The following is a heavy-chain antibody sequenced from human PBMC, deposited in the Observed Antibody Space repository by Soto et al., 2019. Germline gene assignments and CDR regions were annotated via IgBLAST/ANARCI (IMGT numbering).Heavy chain of an antibody. CDR3: TKDTEPLIGYYGMDV. D-gene: IGHD1-1*01. V-gene: IGHV3-23*01. CDR1: GFTFSSYA. Sequence: GGSLRLSCAASGFTFSSYAMSWVRQAPGKGLEWVSAISGSGASTYYADSVKGRFTISRDNSKNTLYLQMNSLRAEDTAVYYCTKDTEPLIGYYGMDVWGKGTTVTVSS. CDR2: ISGSGAST. J-gene: IGHJ6*04.